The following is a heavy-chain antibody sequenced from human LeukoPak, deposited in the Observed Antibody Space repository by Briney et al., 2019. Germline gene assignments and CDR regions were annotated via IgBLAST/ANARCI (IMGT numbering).Heavy chain of an antibody. CDR2: IFPILGTA. D-gene: IGHD2-15*01. J-gene: IGHJ5*02. CDR1: GGTFSSYA. V-gene: IGHV1-69*05. CDR3: ARSVIEYCSGGSCYWFDP. Sequence: SVKVSCKASGGTFSSYAISWVRQAPGEGVEWMGRIFPILGTANYAQKFQGRVTITTDESTSTSYMELSSLRSEDTAVYYCARSVIEYCSGGSCYWFDPWGQGTLVTVSS.